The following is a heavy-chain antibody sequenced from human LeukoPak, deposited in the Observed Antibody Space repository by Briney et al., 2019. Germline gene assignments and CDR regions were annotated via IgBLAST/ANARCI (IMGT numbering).Heavy chain of an antibody. CDR3: ARRYCSGPTCQASPIDY. CDR1: GGTFSSYA. J-gene: IGHJ4*02. V-gene: IGHV1-69*01. Sequence: GASVKVSCKASGGTFSSYAISWVRQAPGQGLEWMGGIIPIFGTANYAQKFQGRVTITADESTSTAYMELSSLRSEDTAVYYCARRYCSGPTCQASPIDYWGQGALVTVSS. CDR2: IIPIFGTA. D-gene: IGHD2-2*01.